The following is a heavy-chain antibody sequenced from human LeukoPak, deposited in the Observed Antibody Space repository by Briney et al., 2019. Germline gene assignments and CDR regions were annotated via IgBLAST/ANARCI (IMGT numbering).Heavy chain of an antibody. D-gene: IGHD3-22*01. V-gene: IGHV1-69*01. CDR1: GGTFSSYA. CDR3: ARVRYYDSSGSNWFDP. J-gene: IGHJ5*02. Sequence: ASVNVSCTASGGTFSSYAISWVRQAPGQGLEWMGGIIPIFGTANYAQKFQGRVTITADESTSTAYMELSSLRSEDTAVYYCARVRYYDSSGSNWFDPWGQGTLVTVSS. CDR2: IIPIFGTA.